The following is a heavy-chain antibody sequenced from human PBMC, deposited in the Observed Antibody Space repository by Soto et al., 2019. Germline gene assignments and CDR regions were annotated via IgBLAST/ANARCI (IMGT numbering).Heavy chain of an antibody. J-gene: IGHJ5*02. V-gene: IGHV3-33*01. CDR1: GFTFNTYG. CDR3: ARISGSGHLGWFDP. CDR2: IWYDGSYR. D-gene: IGHD3-10*01. Sequence: GGSLRLSCISSGFTFNTYGMFWARQAPGTGLEWVAGIWYDGSYRYYVDSVKGRFTVSRDNSKNTVYLEMNNLRGDDTAVYYCARISGSGHLGWFDPWGQGSLVTVSA.